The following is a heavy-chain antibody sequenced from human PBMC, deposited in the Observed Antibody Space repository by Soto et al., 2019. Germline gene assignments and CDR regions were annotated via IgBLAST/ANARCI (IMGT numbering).Heavy chain of an antibody. CDR3: ARTDRAIFYVMDV. J-gene: IGHJ6*02. Sequence: SDTLSLTFAFYCGCFSPYYWGWIRPLRGKGVEWIGEIDHSGSTNYTPSLESRVTIAVDTYKNQASLKVSYVTAADTALYHWARTDRAIFYVMDVWGQGTTVTGSS. V-gene: IGHV4-34*01. D-gene: IGHD3-22*01. CDR2: IDHSGST. CDR1: CGCFSPYY.